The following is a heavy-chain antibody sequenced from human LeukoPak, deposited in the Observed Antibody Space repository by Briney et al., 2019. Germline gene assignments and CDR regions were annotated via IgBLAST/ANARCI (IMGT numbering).Heavy chain of an antibody. CDR1: GGSISSSSYY. D-gene: IGHD2-21*02. J-gene: IGHJ5*02. CDR3: ATFLLPYCGGDCYSIPKEWFDP. V-gene: IGHV4-39*01. CDR2: IYYSGST. Sequence: NSSETLSLTCTVSGGSISSSSYYWGWIRQPPGKGLEWIGSIYYSGSTYYNPSLKSRVTISVDTSKNQFSLKLSSVTAADTAVYYCATFLLPYCGGDCYSIPKEWFDPWGQGTLVTVSS.